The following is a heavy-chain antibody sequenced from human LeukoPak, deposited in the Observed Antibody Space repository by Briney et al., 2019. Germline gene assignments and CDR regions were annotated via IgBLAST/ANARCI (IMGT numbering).Heavy chain of an antibody. V-gene: IGHV3-48*04. CDR1: GFTFNNYW. Sequence: GGSLRLSCAASGFTFNNYWMNWVRQAPGKGLEWVSYISSSGSTIYYADSVKGRFTISRDNAKNSLYLQMNSLRAEDTAVYYCAREGIWYYDSSGYYDYWGQGTLVTVSS. J-gene: IGHJ4*02. D-gene: IGHD3-22*01. CDR3: AREGIWYYDSSGYYDY. CDR2: ISSSGSTI.